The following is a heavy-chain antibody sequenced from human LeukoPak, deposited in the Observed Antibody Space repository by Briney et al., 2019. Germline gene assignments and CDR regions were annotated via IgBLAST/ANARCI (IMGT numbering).Heavy chain of an antibody. Sequence: SETLSLTCTVSGYSISSGYYWGWIRQPPGKGLEWIGRIYTSGSTNYNPSLKSRVTMSVDTSKNQFSLKMSSVTAADTAVYYCAREGGSYDSSGYYSLHYYFDYWGQGTLVTVSS. CDR3: AREGGSYDSSGYYSLHYYFDY. D-gene: IGHD3-22*01. CDR2: IYTSGST. V-gene: IGHV4-38-2*02. J-gene: IGHJ4*02. CDR1: GYSISSGYY.